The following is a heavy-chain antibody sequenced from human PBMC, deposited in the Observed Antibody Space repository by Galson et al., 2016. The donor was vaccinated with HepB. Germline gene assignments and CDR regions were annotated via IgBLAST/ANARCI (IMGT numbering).Heavy chain of an antibody. CDR2: IYSGGNT. CDR1: GFSVSSNY. Sequence: PRLSCAASGFSVSSNYMTWVRQAPGKGLEWVSVIYSGGNTYYADSVKGRFTISRDNSKNTLYLQMNSLRAEDTAVYYCARQYGMDVWGKGTTVTVSS. J-gene: IGHJ6*04. CDR3: ARQYGMDV. V-gene: IGHV3-66*02.